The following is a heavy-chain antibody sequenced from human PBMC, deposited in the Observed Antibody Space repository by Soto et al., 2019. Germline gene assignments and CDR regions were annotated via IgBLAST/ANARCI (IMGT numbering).Heavy chain of an antibody. D-gene: IGHD6-6*01. CDR3: ARDAGIEYSSSTSFNH. CDR2: IIPIFGTT. J-gene: IGHJ4*02. V-gene: IGHV1-69*01. CDR1: GGTFSSYA. Sequence: QVQLVQSGAEVKKPGSSVKVSCKASGGTFSSYATSWVRQAPGQGLKWMGGIIPIFGTTNYAQEFQGRVTITADESTSTAYMELSSLRSEDTAVYYCARDAGIEYSSSTSFNHWGQGTPVTVSS.